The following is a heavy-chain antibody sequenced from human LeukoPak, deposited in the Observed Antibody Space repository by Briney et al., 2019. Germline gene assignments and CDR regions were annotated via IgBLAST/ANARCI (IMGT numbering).Heavy chain of an antibody. CDR3: ARVAGAITYYFDY. CDR1: GYTFTSYG. Sequence: ASVKVSGKASGYTFTSYGISWVRQSPGQGRGWMGWISAYNGNTNYAQKLQGRITMTTDTSTSTAYMELRSLRSDDPAVYYCARVAGAITYYFDYWGQGTLVTVSS. D-gene: IGHD1-26*01. V-gene: IGHV1-18*01. J-gene: IGHJ4*02. CDR2: ISAYNGNT.